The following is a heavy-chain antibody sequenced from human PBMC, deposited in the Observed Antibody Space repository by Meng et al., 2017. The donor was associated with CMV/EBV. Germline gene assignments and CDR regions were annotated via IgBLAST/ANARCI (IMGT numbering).Heavy chain of an antibody. D-gene: IGHD3-10*01. CDR1: GFTFDDYG. Sequence: CAVSGFTFDDYGMSWVRLAPGKGLEWVSGINWNGGSTGYADSVKGRFTISRDNAKNSLYLQMNSLRAEDTALYYCARVRTASLHFDLWGRGTLVTVSS. V-gene: IGHV3-20*04. CDR2: INWNGGST. J-gene: IGHJ2*01. CDR3: ARVRTASLHFDL.